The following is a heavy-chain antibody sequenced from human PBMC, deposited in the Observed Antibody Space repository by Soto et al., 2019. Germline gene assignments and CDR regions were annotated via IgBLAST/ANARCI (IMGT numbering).Heavy chain of an antibody. Sequence: GGSLRLSFAAPESIFRGYGMHWVRQAPGKGLEWVAIIRFDGSNINYADAVMGRFTISRDNSKHMLYLEMNSLRVEDTALYYCARDGSGSVAFWGYLDNWGQGTLVTVSS. CDR1: ESIFRGYG. CDR2: IRFDGSNI. J-gene: IGHJ4*02. CDR3: ARDGSGSVAFWGYLDN. V-gene: IGHV3-33*01. D-gene: IGHD1-26*01.